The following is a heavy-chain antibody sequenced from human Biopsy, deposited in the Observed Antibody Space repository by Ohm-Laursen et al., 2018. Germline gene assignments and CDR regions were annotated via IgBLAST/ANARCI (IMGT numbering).Heavy chain of an antibody. D-gene: IGHD2-2*01. CDR2: ISHSGNT. CDR3: ARMPHFDY. V-gene: IGHV4-38-2*01. Sequence: SDTLSLTCAVFGFSISSGHYWAWIRQPPGKGLEWIGTISHSGNTYYNPSLKTRVTMSLDTSKNQFSLKLNYVTAADTAVYYCARMPHFDYWGQGILVTVSS. J-gene: IGHJ4*02. CDR1: GFSISSGHY.